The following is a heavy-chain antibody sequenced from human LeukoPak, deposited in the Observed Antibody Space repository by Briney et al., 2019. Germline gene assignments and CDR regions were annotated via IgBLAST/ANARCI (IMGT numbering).Heavy chain of an antibody. CDR3: ALLAVASDFDY. D-gene: IGHD6-19*01. CDR1: GFTFSIYE. CDR2: IGSSGTTI. Sequence: GGSLRLSCAVSGFTFSIYEMSWVRQAPGKGLEWVSNIGSSGTTIYYADSVKGRFSISRDNAKNSLYLQMNSLRADDTAVYYCALLAVASDFDYWGQGALVTVSS. J-gene: IGHJ4*02. V-gene: IGHV3-48*03.